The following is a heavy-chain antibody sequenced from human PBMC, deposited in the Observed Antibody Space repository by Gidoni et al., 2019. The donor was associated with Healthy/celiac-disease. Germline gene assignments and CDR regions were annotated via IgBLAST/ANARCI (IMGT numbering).Heavy chain of an antibody. CDR1: GFTFSSSA. CDR3: AKDMGLAYCGGDCYSPYY. D-gene: IGHD2-21*02. Sequence: EVQLLESGGGLVQPGGSLRLSCAASGFTFSSSALSWVRQAPGKGLEWVSAISGSGGGTYYADSVKGRFTISRDNSKNTLYLQMNSLRAEDTAVYYCAKDMGLAYCGGDCYSPYYWGQGTLVTVSS. CDR2: ISGSGGGT. V-gene: IGHV3-23*01. J-gene: IGHJ4*02.